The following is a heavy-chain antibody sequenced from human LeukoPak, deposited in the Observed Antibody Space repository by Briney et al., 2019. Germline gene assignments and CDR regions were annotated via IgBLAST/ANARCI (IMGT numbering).Heavy chain of an antibody. V-gene: IGHV1-46*01. CDR2: INPSGGST. J-gene: IGHJ5*02. Sequence: GASVKVSCKASGYTSTSYYMHWVRQAPGQGLEWMGIINPSGGSTSYAQKFQGRVTMTRDTSTSTVYVELSSLRSEDTAVYHCASEIGQWLVGGWFDPWGQGTLVTVSS. CDR1: GYTSTSYY. D-gene: IGHD6-19*01. CDR3: ASEIGQWLVGGWFDP.